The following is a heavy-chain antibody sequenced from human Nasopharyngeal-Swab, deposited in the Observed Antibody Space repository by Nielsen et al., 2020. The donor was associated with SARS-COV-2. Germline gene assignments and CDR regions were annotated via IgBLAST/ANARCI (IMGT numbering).Heavy chain of an antibody. Sequence: GRSLRLSCAASGFTFSSYGMHWVRQAPGKGLEWVAVISYDGSNKYYADSVKGRFTISRDNSKNTLYLQMNSLRAEDTAVYYCAKGLEMATADYWGQGTLVTVSS. CDR3: AKGLEMATADY. CDR1: GFTFSSYG. J-gene: IGHJ4*02. V-gene: IGHV3-30*18. D-gene: IGHD5-24*01. CDR2: ISYDGSNK.